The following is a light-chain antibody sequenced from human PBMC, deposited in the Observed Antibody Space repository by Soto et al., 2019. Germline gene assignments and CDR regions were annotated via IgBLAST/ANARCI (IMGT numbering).Light chain of an antibody. Sequence: QSALTQPPSASGSPGQSVTISCTGTSSDVGGYNYVSWYQQHPGKAPKLMIYEVTKRPSGVPDRFSGSKSGNTASLTVSGLLAEDEDDYYCSAHAGITNVVFGGVTTLTVL. V-gene: IGLV2-8*01. CDR3: SAHAGITNVV. CDR2: EVT. J-gene: IGLJ3*02. CDR1: SSDVGGYNY.